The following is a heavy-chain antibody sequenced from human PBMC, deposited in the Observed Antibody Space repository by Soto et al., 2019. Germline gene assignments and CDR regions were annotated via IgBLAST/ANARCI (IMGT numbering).Heavy chain of an antibody. D-gene: IGHD6-13*01. V-gene: IGHV3-30-3*01. J-gene: IGHJ5*02. CDR3: ARDRDSSSRPTYWFDP. CDR1: GFTFSNYP. Sequence: PGGSLRLSCAASGFTFSNYPIHWVRQAPGNGLEWVAVISYDGSHKYYSDSVKGRFTIPRDNSKTTLYLQMNSLSAEYTAVYYCARDRDSSSRPTYWFDPWGQGTLGTV. CDR2: ISYDGSHK.